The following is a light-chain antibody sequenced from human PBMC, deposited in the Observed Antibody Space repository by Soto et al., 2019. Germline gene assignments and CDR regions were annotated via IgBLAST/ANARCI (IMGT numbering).Light chain of an antibody. CDR1: TGAVTSGHY. CDR2: DTS. J-gene: IGLJ2*01. V-gene: IGLV7-46*01. CDR3: LVSYSGVDVV. Sequence: HAVVTQEPSLTVSPGGTVTLTCGSSTGAVTSGHYPYWFQQKPGQAPRTLIYDTSNKHSWTPARFSGSLLGGKAALTLSGAQPEDEAEYYCLVSYSGVDVVFGGGTKLTVL.